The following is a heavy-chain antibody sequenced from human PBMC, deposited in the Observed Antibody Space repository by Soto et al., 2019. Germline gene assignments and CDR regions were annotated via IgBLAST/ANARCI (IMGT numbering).Heavy chain of an antibody. Sequence: ASVKVSCKASGYTFTSYDINWVRQATGQGLEWMGWMNPNSGNTGYAQKFQGRVTMTRNTSISTAYMELSSLRAEDTAVYYCVKGSGLRLAYYYGMDVWGQGTTVTVSS. CDR2: MNPNSGNT. CDR1: GYTFTSYD. V-gene: IGHV1-8*01. CDR3: VKGSGLRLAYYYGMDV. D-gene: IGHD5-12*01. J-gene: IGHJ6*02.